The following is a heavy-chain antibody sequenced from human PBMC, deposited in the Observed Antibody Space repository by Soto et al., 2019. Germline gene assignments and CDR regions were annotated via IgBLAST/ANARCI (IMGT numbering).Heavy chain of an antibody. CDR2: ISYDGSND. J-gene: IGHJ4*02. Sequence: QVQLVESGGGVVQPGRSLRLSCAASGFTFSSYAMHWVRQAPGKGLEWVAVISYDGSNDFYADSVKGRFTSSRDNSKNTLYLQMNRLRAEDTAVYYCARGYTAAPRTSHFDYWGQGTLVTVSS. CDR1: GFTFSSYA. D-gene: IGHD6-13*01. CDR3: ARGYTAAPRTSHFDY. V-gene: IGHV3-30-3*01.